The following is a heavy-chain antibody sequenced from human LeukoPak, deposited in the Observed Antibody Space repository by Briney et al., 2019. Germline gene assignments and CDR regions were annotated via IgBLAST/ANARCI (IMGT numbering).Heavy chain of an antibody. CDR3: VRHNHMDV. J-gene: IGHJ6*02. CDR2: INLSGGST. Sequence: ASVKVSCKASGYTFTTYSMHWVRQAPGQGLEWMAIINLSGGSTDYTQKFQGRVTVTRDTSTSTVYMELSSLRSEDTAVYYCVRHNHMDVWGQGTRSPSP. V-gene: IGHV1-46*01. CDR1: GYTFTTYS.